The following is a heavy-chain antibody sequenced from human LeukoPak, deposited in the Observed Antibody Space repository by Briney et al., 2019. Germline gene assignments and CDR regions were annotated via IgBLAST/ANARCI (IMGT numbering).Heavy chain of an antibody. CDR1: GFTFTNYG. J-gene: IGHJ4*02. D-gene: IGHD3-10*01. V-gene: IGHV3-30*03. Sequence: PGTSLRLSCAASGFTFTNYGMHWVRQAPGKGLEWVALITYDGYYKYYSDSVKGRFTISSGTSKNTLYLQMNSLRAEDTAVYYCARDLSPVVRASPMGYWGQGTPVTVSS. CDR2: ITYDGYYK. CDR3: ARDLSPVVRASPMGY.